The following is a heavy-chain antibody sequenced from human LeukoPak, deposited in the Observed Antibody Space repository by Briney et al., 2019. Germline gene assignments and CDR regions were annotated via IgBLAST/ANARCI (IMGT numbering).Heavy chain of an antibody. V-gene: IGHV3-53*05. D-gene: IGHD6-13*01. J-gene: IGHJ4*02. CDR3: ARGYSSSWYDGYYFDY. CDR2: IYSGGST. Sequence: GSLRLSCAASGFTVSSNYMSWVRQAPGKGLEWVSVIYSGGSTYYADSVKGRFTISRDNSKNTLYLQMNSLRAEDTAVYYCARGYSSSWYDGYYFDYWGQGTLVTVSS. CDR1: GFTVSSNY.